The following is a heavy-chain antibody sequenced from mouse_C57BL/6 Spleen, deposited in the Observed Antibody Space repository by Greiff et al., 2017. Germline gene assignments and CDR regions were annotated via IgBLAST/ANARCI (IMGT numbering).Heavy chain of an antibody. CDR2: ISSGGSCT. V-gene: IGHV5-6*01. Sequence: EVQRVESGGDLVKPGGSLKLSCAASGFTFSSYGMSWVRQTPDQSLEWVATISSGGSCTYYPDSVKGRITISRDNAKNTLYLQRSSLKSEDTAMYYGARRLTGTWFAYWGQGTLVTVSA. D-gene: IGHD4-1*01. J-gene: IGHJ3*01. CDR3: ARRLTGTWFAY. CDR1: GFTFSSYG.